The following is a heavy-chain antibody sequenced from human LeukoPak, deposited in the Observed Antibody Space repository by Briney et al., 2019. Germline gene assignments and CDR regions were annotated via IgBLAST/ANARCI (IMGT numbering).Heavy chain of an antibody. Sequence: GGSLRLSCAACGFTFSSYWMRWVRQAPGKGLEWVANINQDGSEKFYADSVKGRFTISRDNAKNSLYLQMNSLRAEDTAVYYCARGRRVPAAMGNWFDPWGQGTLVTVSS. CDR2: INQDGSEK. D-gene: IGHD2-2*01. CDR1: GFTFSSYW. CDR3: ARGRRVPAAMGNWFDP. J-gene: IGHJ5*02. V-gene: IGHV3-7*01.